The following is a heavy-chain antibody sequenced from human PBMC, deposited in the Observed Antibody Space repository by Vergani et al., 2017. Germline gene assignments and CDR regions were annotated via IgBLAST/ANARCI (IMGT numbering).Heavy chain of an antibody. CDR2: IYYSGGT. V-gene: IGHV4-39*01. CDR3: ARHSTVEWLVKLGWIDP. J-gene: IGHJ5*02. D-gene: IGHD6-19*01. Sequence: QLQLQESGPGLVKPSATLSLTRSVSGASIRSSNYYWGWIRQPPGKGLEWIASIYYSGGTYYNPSLKSRVTISVDTSKNQFSLKLSSVTAADTAVYFCARHSTVEWLVKLGWIDPWGQGILVTVSS. CDR1: GASIRSSNYY.